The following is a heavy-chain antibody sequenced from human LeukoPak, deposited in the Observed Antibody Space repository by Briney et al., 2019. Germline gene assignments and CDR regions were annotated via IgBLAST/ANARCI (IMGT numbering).Heavy chain of an antibody. CDR2: IYYSGST. CDR1: GGSISSGDYY. Sequence: SETLSLTCTVSGGSISSGDYYWSWIRQPPGTGLEWIGYIYYSGSTYYNPSLKSRVTISVDTSKNQFSLKLSSVTAADTAVYYCARDSGYYGSGSYFYWGQGTLVTVSS. CDR3: ARDSGYYGSGSYFY. V-gene: IGHV4-30-4*01. J-gene: IGHJ4*02. D-gene: IGHD3-10*01.